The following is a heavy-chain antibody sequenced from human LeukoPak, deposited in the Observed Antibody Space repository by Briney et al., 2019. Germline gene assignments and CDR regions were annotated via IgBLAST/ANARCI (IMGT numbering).Heavy chain of an antibody. CDR1: GGSFSGYY. V-gene: IGHV4-34*01. CDR3: ARGRGATILGGTRWFDP. J-gene: IGHJ5*02. D-gene: IGHD5-24*01. CDR2: INHSGST. Sequence: SETLSLTCAVYGGSFSGYYWSWIRQPPGKGLESIGEINHSGSTNYNPSLKSRVTISVDTSKNQFSLKLSSVTAADTAVYYCARGRGATILGGTRWFDPWGQGTLVTVSS.